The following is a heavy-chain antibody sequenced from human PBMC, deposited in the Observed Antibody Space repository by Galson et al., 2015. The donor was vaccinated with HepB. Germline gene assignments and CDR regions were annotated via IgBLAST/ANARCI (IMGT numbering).Heavy chain of an antibody. Sequence: SLRLSCAVSGFTVSTYVMFWVRQAPGKGPEWVALISYEGTNTDYPDSVKGRFTISRDSSKSTLFLEMSSLRAEDTAVYYCARPYSSGYSVWGQGTLVTVFS. V-gene: IGHV3-30*04. D-gene: IGHD3-22*01. CDR3: ARPYSSGYSV. CDR2: ISYEGTNT. CDR1: GFTVSTYV. J-gene: IGHJ4*02.